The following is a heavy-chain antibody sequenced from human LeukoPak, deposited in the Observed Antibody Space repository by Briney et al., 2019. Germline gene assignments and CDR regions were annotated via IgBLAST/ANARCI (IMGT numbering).Heavy chain of an antibody. D-gene: IGHD4-17*01. J-gene: IGHJ4*02. Sequence: SSETLSLTCTVSGGSISSYYWSWIRQPPGKGLEWIGYIYYSGSTNYNPSLKSRVTISVDTSKNQFSLKLSSVTAADTAVYYCARRRTGFDYWGQGTLVTVSS. CDR3: ARRRTGFDY. V-gene: IGHV4-59*08. CDR1: GGSISSYY. CDR2: IYYSGST.